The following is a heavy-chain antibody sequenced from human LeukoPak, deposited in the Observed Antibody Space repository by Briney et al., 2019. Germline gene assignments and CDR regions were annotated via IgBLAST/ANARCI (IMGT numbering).Heavy chain of an antibody. Sequence: GRSLRLSCAASGFTFSSYGMHWVRQAPGKGLEWVAFIRYDGSNKYYADSVKGRFTISRDNSKNTLYLQMNSLRAEDTAVYYCARAVQQVTSPFDYWGQGTLVTVSS. CDR3: ARAVQQVTSPFDY. CDR2: IRYDGSNK. CDR1: GFTFSSYG. D-gene: IGHD2-21*02. J-gene: IGHJ4*02. V-gene: IGHV3-33*01.